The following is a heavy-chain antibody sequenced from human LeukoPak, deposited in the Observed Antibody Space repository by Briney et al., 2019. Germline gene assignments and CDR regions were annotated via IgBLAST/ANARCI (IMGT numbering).Heavy chain of an antibody. CDR1: GYTLTALS. J-gene: IGHJ4*02. CDR3: ASHRDGYNNLDY. D-gene: IGHD5-24*01. CDR2: FDPEDGET. Sequence: ASVKVSCKVSGYTLTALSMHWVRQAPGKGHEWTVGFDPEDGETIYAQKFQGIVTMTDDTSTDTAYLELSSLRSEDTAVYYCASHRDGYNNLDYWGQGTLVTVSS. V-gene: IGHV1-24*01.